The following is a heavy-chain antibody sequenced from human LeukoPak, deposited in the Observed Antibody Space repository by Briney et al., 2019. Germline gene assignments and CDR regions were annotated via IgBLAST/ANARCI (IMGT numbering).Heavy chain of an antibody. J-gene: IGHJ4*02. CDR2: INHSGST. D-gene: IGHD6-13*01. Sequence: SETLSLTCAVYGGSFSGYYWSWIRQPPGKGLEWIGEINHSGSTNYNPSLKSQVTISVDTSKNQFSLMLSSVTAADTAVYYCARGVWGIAATKPTPGFDYCGQGTLVTVSS. CDR3: ARGVWGIAATKPTPGFDY. V-gene: IGHV4-34*01. CDR1: GGSFSGYY.